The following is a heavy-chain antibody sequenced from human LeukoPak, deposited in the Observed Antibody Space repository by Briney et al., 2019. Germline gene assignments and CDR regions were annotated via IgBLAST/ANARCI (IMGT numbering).Heavy chain of an antibody. CDR1: GFTFSGSA. V-gene: IGHV3-73*01. CDR3: TTPDNIVGGNAFDI. D-gene: IGHD1-26*01. CDR2: IRSKANSYAT. Sequence: SGGSLRPSCAASGFTFSGSAMHWVRQASGKGLEWVGRIRSKANSYATAYAASVKGRFTISRDDSKNTAYLQMNSLKTEDTAVYYCTTPDNIVGGNAFDIWGQGTMVTVSS. J-gene: IGHJ3*02.